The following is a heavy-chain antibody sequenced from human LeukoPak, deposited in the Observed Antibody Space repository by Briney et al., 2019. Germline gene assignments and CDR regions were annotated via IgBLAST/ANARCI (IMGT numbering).Heavy chain of an antibody. Sequence: PGGSLRLSCAASGFTFSSYAMSWVRQAPGKGLEWVSAISGSGGSTYYADSVKGRFTISRDNSKNTLYLQMNSLRAEDTAVYYCARDHSPDYYYYGMDVWGQGTTVTVSS. J-gene: IGHJ6*02. CDR2: ISGSGGST. CDR3: ARDHSPDYYYYGMDV. D-gene: IGHD2-15*01. CDR1: GFTFSSYA. V-gene: IGHV3-23*01.